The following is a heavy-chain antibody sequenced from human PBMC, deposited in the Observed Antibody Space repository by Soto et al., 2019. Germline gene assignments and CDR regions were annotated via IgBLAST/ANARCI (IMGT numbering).Heavy chain of an antibody. V-gene: IGHV3-66*01. D-gene: IGHD3-3*01. CDR2: IYSGGST. CDR3: ARDTYDDY. Sequence: EVQLVESGGGLVQPGGSLRLSCAASGVTVSNNYMSWVRQAPGKGLEWVSVIYSGGSTYYADSVKCRFIISRDSSKNTLYLQMNSLRAEDTSVYYCARDTYDDYRGQGTLVTVSS. J-gene: IGHJ4*02. CDR1: GVTVSNNY.